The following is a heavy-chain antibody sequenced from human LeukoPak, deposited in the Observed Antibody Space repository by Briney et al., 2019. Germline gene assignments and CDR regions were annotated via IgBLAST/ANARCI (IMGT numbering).Heavy chain of an antibody. J-gene: IGHJ4*02. D-gene: IGHD1-26*01. Sequence: SETLSLTCTVSGGSISSYYWSWIRQPAGKGPEWIGRIYSSGRTDYNPSLKSRVTMSVDTSKNQFSLKSSSVTDADTAVYYCARMYSGTYGGIDYWGQGTLVTVAS. CDR2: IYSSGRT. V-gene: IGHV4-4*07. CDR1: GGSISSYY. CDR3: ARMYSGTYGGIDY.